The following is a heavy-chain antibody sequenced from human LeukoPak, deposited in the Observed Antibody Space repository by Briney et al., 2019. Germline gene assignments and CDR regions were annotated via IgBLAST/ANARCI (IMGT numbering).Heavy chain of an antibody. CDR3: ARVYSYYYDSSGYYYDY. CDR1: GGSISSYY. V-gene: IGHV4-59*01. CDR2: IYYSGST. Sequence: PSETLSLTCTVSGGSISSYYWSWIRQPPGKGLEWIGYIYYSGSTNYNPSLKSRVTISVDTSKNQFSQKLSSVTAADTAVYYCARVYSYYYDSSGYYYDYWGQGTLVTVSS. D-gene: IGHD3-22*01. J-gene: IGHJ4*02.